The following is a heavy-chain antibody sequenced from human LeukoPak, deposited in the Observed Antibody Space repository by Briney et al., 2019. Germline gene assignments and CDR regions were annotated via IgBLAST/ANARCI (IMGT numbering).Heavy chain of an antibody. Sequence: SETLSLTCTVSGGSISSTNYCWGWIRQPPGKGLEWIGSMCYSGSTFYNPSFKSRVTLSVDTSKNQFSLKLNSVTAADTAVYYCARTENYIPEDGFDPWGQGTLVTVSS. V-gene: IGHV4-39*01. CDR3: ARTENYIPEDGFDP. J-gene: IGHJ5*02. CDR2: MCYSGST. CDR1: GGSISSTNYC. D-gene: IGHD5-24*01.